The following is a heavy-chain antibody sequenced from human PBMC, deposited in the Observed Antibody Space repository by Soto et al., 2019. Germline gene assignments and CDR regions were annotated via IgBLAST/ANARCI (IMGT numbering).Heavy chain of an antibody. CDR2: IIPIFGTA. D-gene: IGHD2-15*01. CDR1: GGTFSSYA. CDR3: ARYCSGGSCYSYYDGMDV. V-gene: IGHV1-69*12. Sequence: QVQLVQSGAEVKKPGSSVKVSCKASGGTFSSYAISWVRQAPGQGLAWMGGIIPIFGTANYAQKFQGRVTITADESTSTVYMELSSLSSEDTAVYYCARYCSGGSCYSYYDGMDVWGQGTTVTVSS. J-gene: IGHJ6*01.